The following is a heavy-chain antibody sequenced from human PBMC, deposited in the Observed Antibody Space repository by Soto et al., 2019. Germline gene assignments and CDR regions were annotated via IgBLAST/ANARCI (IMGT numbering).Heavy chain of an antibody. D-gene: IGHD2-15*01. CDR2: IYYSGST. CDR3: ARGSSFFMVFDY. V-gene: IGHV4-31*03. Sequence: PSETLSLTCTVSGGSISSGVYYWSWIRQHPGKGLEWIGYIYYSGSTYYNPSLKSRVTISVDTSKNQFSLKLSSVTAADTAVYYCARGSSFFMVFDYWGQGTLVTVSS. J-gene: IGHJ4*02. CDR1: GGSISSGVYY.